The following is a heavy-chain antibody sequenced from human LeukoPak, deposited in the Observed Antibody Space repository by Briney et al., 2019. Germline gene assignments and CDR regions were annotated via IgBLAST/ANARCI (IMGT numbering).Heavy chain of an antibody. D-gene: IGHD6-19*01. CDR1: GFTFDDYG. J-gene: IGHJ4*02. Sequence: PGGSLRLSCAASGFTFDDYGMSWVRQAPGKGLEWVSGINWNGGSTGYADSVKGRFTISRDNAKNSLYLQMNSLRAEDTALYYCARGSVIAVAGTFDYWGQGTLVTVSS. CDR3: ARGSVIAVAGTFDY. CDR2: INWNGGST. V-gene: IGHV3-20*04.